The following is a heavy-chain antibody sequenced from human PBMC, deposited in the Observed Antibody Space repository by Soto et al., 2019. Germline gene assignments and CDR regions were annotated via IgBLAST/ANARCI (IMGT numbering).Heavy chain of an antibody. CDR2: IYYSGST. Sequence: SETLSLTCTVSGGSISSSSYYWGWIRQPPGKGLEWIGSIYYSGSTYYNPSLKSRVTISVDTSKNQFSLKLSSVTAADTAVYYCARHVVLPYCYGMDVWGQGTTVTISS. J-gene: IGHJ6*02. CDR3: ARHVVLPYCYGMDV. CDR1: GGSISSSSYY. V-gene: IGHV4-39*01. D-gene: IGHD3-10*01.